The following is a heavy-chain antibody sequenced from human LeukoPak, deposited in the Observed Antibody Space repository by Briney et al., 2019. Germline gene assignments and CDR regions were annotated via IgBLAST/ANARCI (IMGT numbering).Heavy chain of an antibody. Sequence: GGSLRLSCAASGFTFSSYGMHWVRQAPGKGLEWVAVIWYDGSNKYYADSVKGRFTISRDNSKNTLYLQMNSLRAEDTAVYYCARETSTGVDYYGMDVWGQGTTVTVSS. CDR2: IWYDGSNK. D-gene: IGHD2-2*01. J-gene: IGHJ6*02. V-gene: IGHV3-33*01. CDR3: ARETSTGVDYYGMDV. CDR1: GFTFSSYG.